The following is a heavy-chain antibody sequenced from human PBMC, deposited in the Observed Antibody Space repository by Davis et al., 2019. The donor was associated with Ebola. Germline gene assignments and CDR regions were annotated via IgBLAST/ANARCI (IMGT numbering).Heavy chain of an antibody. CDR3: TKDFDYVNGY. J-gene: IGHJ4*02. CDR1: GFTFSSYW. Sequence: HTGGSLRLSCAASGFTFSSYWMHWVRQAPGKGLVWVSRINGDETITAYADSVKGRFAISRDNTKNTLYLQMNSLRAEDTAVYCCTKDFDYVNGYWGQGTLVTVSS. CDR2: INGDETIT. D-gene: IGHD4-17*01. V-gene: IGHV3-74*01.